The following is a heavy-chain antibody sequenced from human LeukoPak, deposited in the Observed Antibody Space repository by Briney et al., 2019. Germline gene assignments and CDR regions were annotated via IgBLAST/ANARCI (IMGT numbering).Heavy chain of an antibody. D-gene: IGHD6-19*01. CDR3: AKVYHLAVSAFDY. Sequence: GGSLRLSCAASGFTFDDYTMHWVRQAPGKGLEWVSLISWDGGSTYYADSVKGRFTISRDNSKNTLYLQMNSLRAEDTAVYYCAKVYHLAVSAFDYWGQGTLVTVSS. CDR1: GFTFDDYT. V-gene: IGHV3-43*01. CDR2: ISWDGGST. J-gene: IGHJ4*02.